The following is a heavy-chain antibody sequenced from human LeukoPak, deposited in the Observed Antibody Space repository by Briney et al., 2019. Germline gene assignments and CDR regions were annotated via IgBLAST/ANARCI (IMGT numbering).Heavy chain of an antibody. CDR2: VNGDGGST. J-gene: IGHJ4*02. D-gene: IGHD5-18*01. V-gene: IGHV3-43*02. CDR3: AKDFGYSYGTFDY. CDR1: GFSFDDCA. Sequence: GGSLRLSCAASGFSFDDCAMHWVRQAPEKGLEWVGLVNGDGGSTDYTDSVKGRFTISRDNSKNSLYLQMNSLRTEDTAVYYCAKDFGYSYGTFDYWGQGALVTVSS.